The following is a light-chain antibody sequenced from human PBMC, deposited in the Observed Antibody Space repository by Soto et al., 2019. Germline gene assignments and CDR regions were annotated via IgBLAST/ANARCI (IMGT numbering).Light chain of an antibody. CDR3: QQGSRYRRT. V-gene: IGKV1-9*01. CDR1: EGISNS. Sequence: IQLTQSPSSLSASVGNRVTFTCRLSEGISNSLAWYHQKPRKAPKLLIYAGSTLQSGVPSRFSGSRSGTDFTLTISSLKPEDLATYYCQQGSRYRRTFGGGT. CDR2: AGS. J-gene: IGKJ4*01.